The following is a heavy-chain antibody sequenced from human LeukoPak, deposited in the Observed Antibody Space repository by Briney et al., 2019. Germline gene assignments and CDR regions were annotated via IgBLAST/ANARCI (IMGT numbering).Heavy chain of an antibody. CDR1: GFTFNFFW. J-gene: IGHJ3*02. CDR3: ARARGFSVGWAVDAFDI. D-gene: IGHD6-19*01. V-gene: IGHV3-7*01. CDR2: IKQDGSET. Sequence: GVSVTLSCAASGFTFNFFWMMWLPHAPGRGLEWVANIKQDGSETYYLDSVKGRFTLSRDNARNSLYLQMTSLSAEDTAVYYCARARGFSVGWAVDAFDIWGPGTVVTVSS.